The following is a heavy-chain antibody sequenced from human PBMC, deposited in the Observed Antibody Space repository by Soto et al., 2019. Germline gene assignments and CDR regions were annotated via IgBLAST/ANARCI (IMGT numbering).Heavy chain of an antibody. J-gene: IGHJ3*01. V-gene: IGHV3-53*01. CDR1: GLTISGKKY. CDR2: LYDVDGS. Sequence: ESGGGLIQPGESLRLSCAAFGLTISGKKYVAWVRQAPGKGLEWVSALYDVDGSFYADSVTGRFTTSSDSSKTTVYLQMNDLRPDDTAVYYCATWHEREHAFDVWGQGRTVTSSS. D-gene: IGHD1-1*01. CDR3: ATWHEREHAFDV.